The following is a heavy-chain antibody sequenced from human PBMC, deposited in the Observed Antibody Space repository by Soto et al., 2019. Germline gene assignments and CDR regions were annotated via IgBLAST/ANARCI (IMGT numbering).Heavy chain of an antibody. Sequence: PGGSLRLSCAASGFTVSSNYMSWVRQAPGKGLEWVSVIYSGGSTYYADSVKGRFTISRDNSKNTLYLQMNSLRAEDTAVYYCARDGSPASYYYYGMDVWGQGTTVTVSS. CDR2: IYSGGST. CDR3: ARDGSPASYYYYGMDV. V-gene: IGHV3-53*01. CDR1: GFTVSSNY. J-gene: IGHJ6*02.